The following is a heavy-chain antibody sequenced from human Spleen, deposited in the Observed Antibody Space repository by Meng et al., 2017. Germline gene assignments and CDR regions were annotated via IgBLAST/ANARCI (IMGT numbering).Heavy chain of an antibody. J-gene: IGHJ4*02. Sequence: QVQLQQWGAGLLKPSETLSLTCAVYGGSFSGYYWSWIRQPPGKGLEWIGEINHSGSTNYNPSLKSRVTISVDMSKNQFSLKLSSVTAADTAVYYCARGPTTMAHDFDYWGQGTLVTVFS. CDR3: ARGPTTMAHDFDY. D-gene: IGHD4-11*01. CDR2: INHSGST. CDR1: GGSFSGYY. V-gene: IGHV4-34*01.